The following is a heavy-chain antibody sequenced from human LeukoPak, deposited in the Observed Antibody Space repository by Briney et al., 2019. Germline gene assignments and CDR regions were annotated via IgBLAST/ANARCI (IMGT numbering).Heavy chain of an antibody. CDR1: GFTFSSYE. D-gene: IGHD4-17*01. J-gene: IGHJ6*02. CDR3: ARDGDYAYGMDV. Sequence: GGSLRLSCAASGFTFSSYEKNWVRQAPGKGLEWVSYISSSGSTIYYADSVKGQFTISRDNAKNSLYLQMNSLRADDTAVYYCARDGDYAYGMDVWGQGTTVTVSS. V-gene: IGHV3-48*03. CDR2: ISSSGSTI.